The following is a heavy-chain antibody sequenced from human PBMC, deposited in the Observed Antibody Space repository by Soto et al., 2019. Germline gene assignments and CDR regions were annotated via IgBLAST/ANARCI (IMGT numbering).Heavy chain of an antibody. J-gene: IGHJ4*02. CDR2: ISPGGDIR. D-gene: IGHD3-16*01. V-gene: IGHV3-11*01. Sequence: XGSLRLSCSASGVSFRDHYMTWIRQAPGKGLELLSYISPGGDIRNYVDSVKGRFTISRDNAKNSLYLHMNSLRAEDTAVYYCTRDPRITDFWGQGSLVTVSS. CDR1: GVSFRDHY. CDR3: TRDPRITDF.